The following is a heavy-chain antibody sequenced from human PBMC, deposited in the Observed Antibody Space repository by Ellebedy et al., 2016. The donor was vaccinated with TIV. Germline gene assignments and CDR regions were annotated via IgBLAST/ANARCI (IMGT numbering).Heavy chain of an antibody. CDR2: IIPILDIT. J-gene: IGHJ4*02. CDR1: GGTFSNSA. CDR3: ARWGCYSGTFQGPFDF. D-gene: IGHD1-26*01. V-gene: IGHV1-69*04. Sequence: AASVKVSCKASGGTFSNSAISWVRQAPGQGLEWMGRIIPILDITNYAQRFQGRVNITADKSTTTAYMELASLTSDDTAVYYCARWGCYSGTFQGPFDFWGQGTLVTVAS.